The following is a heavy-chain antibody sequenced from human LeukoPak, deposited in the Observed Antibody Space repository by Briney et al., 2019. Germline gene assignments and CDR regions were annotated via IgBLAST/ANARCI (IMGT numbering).Heavy chain of an antibody. D-gene: IGHD6-19*01. J-gene: IGHJ4*02. CDR3: ARSSEYSSGWSLFDY. CDR1: GFTVSSNY. V-gene: IGHV3-53*01. CDR2: IYSGGST. Sequence: GGSLRLSCAASGFTVSSNYMSWDRQAPGKGLEWVSVIYSGGSTYYADSVKGRFTISRDNSKNTLYLQMNSLRAEDTAVYYCARSSEYSSGWSLFDYWGQGTLVTVSS.